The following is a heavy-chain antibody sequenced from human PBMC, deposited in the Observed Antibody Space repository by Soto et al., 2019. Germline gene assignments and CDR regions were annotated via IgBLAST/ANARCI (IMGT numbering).Heavy chain of an antibody. J-gene: IGHJ6*02. D-gene: IGHD6-19*01. Sequence: QVQLVESGGGVVQPGRSLRLSCAASGFTFSSYGMHWVRQAPGQGLEWVGVRWYDGSNKYYADSVRGRCTISRDNSKNTLYLQMNSLRAEDTAVCYCARGGIVVGVSSSYAMDVWGQGTTVTVSS. V-gene: IGHV3-33*01. CDR2: RWYDGSNK. CDR3: ARGGIVVGVSSSYAMDV. CDR1: GFTFSSYG.